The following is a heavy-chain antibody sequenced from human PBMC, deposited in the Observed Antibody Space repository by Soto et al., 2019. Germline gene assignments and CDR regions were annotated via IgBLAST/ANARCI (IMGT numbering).Heavy chain of an antibody. CDR2: ISSSGSTI. J-gene: IGHJ6*02. V-gene: IGHV3-48*03. CDR3: ARDSSKGYYYYGMDV. CDR1: GFTFSSYE. Sequence: GGSLRLSCAAPGFTFSSYEMNWVRQAPGKGLEWVSYISSSGSTIYYADSVKGRFTISRDNAKNSLYLQMNSLRADDTAVYYCARDSSKGYYYYGMDVWGQGTTATVSS.